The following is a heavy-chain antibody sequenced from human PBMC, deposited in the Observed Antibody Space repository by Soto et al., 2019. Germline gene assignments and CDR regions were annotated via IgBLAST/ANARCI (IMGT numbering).Heavy chain of an antibody. CDR2: IYYSGTT. CDR3: ARRYGWLYFDY. V-gene: IGHV4-39*01. CDR1: GGSISSSSYS. Sequence: SETLYLTFTVSGGSISSSSYSWAWIRQPPGKGLEWIGSIYYSGTTYYNPSLKSRVTISVDTSKNQFSLKLTSVTAADTALYYCARRYGWLYFDYWGQGSLVTSPQ. J-gene: IGHJ4*02. D-gene: IGHD6-19*01.